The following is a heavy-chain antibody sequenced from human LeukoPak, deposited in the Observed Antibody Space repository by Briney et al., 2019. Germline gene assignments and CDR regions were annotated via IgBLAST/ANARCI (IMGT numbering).Heavy chain of an antibody. J-gene: IGHJ5*02. CDR3: AKDMTPVRYYYGSGTVTSP. Sequence: GGSLRLSCAASGFTFSSYAMSWGRQAPGKGLEWVSAISGSGGSTYYADSVKGRFTISRDNSKNTLYLQMNSLRAEDTAVYYCAKDMTPVRYYYGSGTVTSPWGQGTLVTVSS. CDR1: GFTFSSYA. D-gene: IGHD3-10*01. CDR2: ISGSGGST. V-gene: IGHV3-23*01.